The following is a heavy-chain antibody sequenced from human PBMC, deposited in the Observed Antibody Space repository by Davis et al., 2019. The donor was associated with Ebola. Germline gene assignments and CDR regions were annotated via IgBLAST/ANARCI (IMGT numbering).Heavy chain of an antibody. CDR2: IIPLFGTA. CDR1: GGTFSDYA. CDR3: AREVPYGDFVETDY. Sequence: SVKVSCKASGGTFSDYAISWVRQAPGQGLEWMGGIIPLFGTAKYAQKFQGRVTITADESTRTAFMELRSLRSEDTAVYYCAREVPYGDFVETDYWGQGTLVTVSS. V-gene: IGHV1-69*13. D-gene: IGHD4-17*01. J-gene: IGHJ4*02.